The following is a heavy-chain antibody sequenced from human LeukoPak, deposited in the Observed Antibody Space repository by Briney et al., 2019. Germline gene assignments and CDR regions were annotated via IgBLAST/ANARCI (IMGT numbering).Heavy chain of an antibody. CDR1: GGSFSGYY. CDR3: ARRPDFWSGSYWAYYYYYMDV. Sequence: SETLSLTCAVYGGSFSGYYWSWIRQPPVKGLEWIGEINHSGSTNYNPSLKSRVTLSVDTSKNQFSLKLSSVTAADTAVYYCARRPDFWSGSYWAYYYYYMDVWDKGTTVTVSS. J-gene: IGHJ6*03. V-gene: IGHV4-34*01. CDR2: INHSGST. D-gene: IGHD3-3*01.